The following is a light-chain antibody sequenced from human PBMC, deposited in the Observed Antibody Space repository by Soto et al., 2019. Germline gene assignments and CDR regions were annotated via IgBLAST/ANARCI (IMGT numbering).Light chain of an antibody. CDR1: QSVLSTSNNENF. CDR3: QQYHSDPIT. CDR2: WAS. J-gene: IGKJ5*01. V-gene: IGKV4-1*01. Sequence: DFVMTQSPDSLAVSLGDRATINCKSNQSVLSTSNNENFLAWFQQKPGQPPKLLISWASTRESGVPDRFRGSGSGTDFTLTISTLQAEDVAVYYCQQYHSDPITFGQGTRLEIK.